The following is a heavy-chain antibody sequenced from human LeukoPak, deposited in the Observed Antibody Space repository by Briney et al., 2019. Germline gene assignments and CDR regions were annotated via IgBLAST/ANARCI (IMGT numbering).Heavy chain of an antibody. D-gene: IGHD5-18*01. J-gene: IGHJ5*02. V-gene: IGHV4-34*01. Sequence: SETLSLTCAVYGGSFSGYYWSWIRQPPGKGLEWIGEINHSGSTNYNPSLKSRVTISVDTSKNQFSLKLSSVTAAATAVYYCARGKIRGYTYAPPDYLWGQGTLVTVSS. CDR2: INHSGST. CDR3: ARGKIRGYTYAPPDYL. CDR1: GGSFSGYY.